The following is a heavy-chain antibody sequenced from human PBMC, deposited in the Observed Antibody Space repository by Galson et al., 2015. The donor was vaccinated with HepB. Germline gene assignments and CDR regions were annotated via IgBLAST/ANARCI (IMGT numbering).Heavy chain of an antibody. CDR3: ATDPGRITMTSGGY. J-gene: IGHJ4*02. D-gene: IGHD3-22*01. CDR2: VDPEDGET. Sequence: VKVSCKVSGYTFTDYYMHWVQQAPGKGLEWMGLVDPEDGETIYAEKFQGRVTITADTSTDTAYMELSSLRSEDTAVYYCATDPGRITMTSGGYWGQGTLVTVSS. V-gene: IGHV1-69-2*01. CDR1: GYTFTDYY.